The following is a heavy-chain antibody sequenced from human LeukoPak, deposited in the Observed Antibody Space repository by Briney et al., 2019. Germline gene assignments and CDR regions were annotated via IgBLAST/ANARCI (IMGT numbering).Heavy chain of an antibody. CDR3: AKGSGTLYYCGSGSYDWFDP. CDR2: INPSGGST. Sequence: ASVKVSCKASGYTFTSYYMHWVRQAPGQGLEWMGIINPSGGSTSYAQKFQGRVTMTRDMSTSTVYMELSSLRSEDTAVYYCAKGSGTLYYCGSGSYDWFDPWGQGTLVTVSS. CDR1: GYTFTSYY. J-gene: IGHJ5*02. D-gene: IGHD3-10*01. V-gene: IGHV1-46*01.